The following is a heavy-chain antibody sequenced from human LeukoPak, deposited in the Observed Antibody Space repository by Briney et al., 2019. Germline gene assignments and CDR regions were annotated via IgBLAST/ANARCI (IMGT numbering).Heavy chain of an antibody. Sequence: TGGSLRLSCAASGFTVSSNYMSWVRQAPGKGLEWVSVIYSGGSTYYADSVKGRFTISRDNSKNTLYLQMNSLRAEDTALYYCARDLLRFGELWENWFDPWGQGTLDTVSS. CDR2: IYSGGST. D-gene: IGHD3-10*01. CDR1: GFTVSSNY. CDR3: ARDLLRFGELWENWFDP. J-gene: IGHJ5*02. V-gene: IGHV3-53*01.